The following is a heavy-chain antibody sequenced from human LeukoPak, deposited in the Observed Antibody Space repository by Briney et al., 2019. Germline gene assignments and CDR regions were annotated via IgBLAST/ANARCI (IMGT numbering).Heavy chain of an antibody. V-gene: IGHV1-69*13. CDR3: AREWGLESSGFYYAY. CDR1: GGTFSRFT. D-gene: IGHD3-22*01. Sequence: GASVKVSCKASGGTFSRFTISWVRQAPGQGFEWMGGVTPIFGTANFAQRFQGRVSITADESTSTAFMELSSLRFEDTAVYYCAREWGLESSGFYYAYWGQGTLVTVSS. J-gene: IGHJ4*02. CDR2: VTPIFGTA.